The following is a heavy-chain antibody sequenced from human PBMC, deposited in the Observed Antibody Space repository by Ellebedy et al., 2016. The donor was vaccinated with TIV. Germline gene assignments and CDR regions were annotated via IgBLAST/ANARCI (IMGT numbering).Heavy chain of an antibody. J-gene: IGHJ4*02. CDR2: INPNTGST. Sequence: AASVKVSCKASGFTLIGHYIHWVRQAPGQGLEWMGWINPNTGSTNYAQKFQDRVTMTRDTSISTAYMELSRLRSDDTAVYYCARHPLGGDPYCDFWGQGTLVTVSS. CDR1: GFTLIGHY. V-gene: IGHV1-2*02. D-gene: IGHD2-21*02. CDR3: ARHPLGGDPYCDF.